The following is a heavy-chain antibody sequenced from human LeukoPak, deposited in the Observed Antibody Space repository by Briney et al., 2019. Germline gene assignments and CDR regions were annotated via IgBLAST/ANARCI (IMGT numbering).Heavy chain of an antibody. J-gene: IGHJ6*04. CDR1: GLTSSGYW. V-gene: IGHV3-74*01. Sequence: GGSLRLSCVDPGLTSSGYWMHWVRQAPGKGRVWVSRINSDGSSTTYADSVKGRFPISRDNAKNTLSLQMNSLRAEDTAVYYCVRGQLERPFDFYYGMDVWGKGTTVTVSS. CDR2: INSDGSST. CDR3: VRGQLERPFDFYYGMDV. D-gene: IGHD1-1*01.